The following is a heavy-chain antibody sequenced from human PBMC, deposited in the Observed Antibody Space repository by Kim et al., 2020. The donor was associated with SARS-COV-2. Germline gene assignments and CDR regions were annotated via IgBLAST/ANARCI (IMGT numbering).Heavy chain of an antibody. V-gene: IGHV3-48*01. J-gene: IGHJ4*01. D-gene: IGHD4-17*01. CDR1: GFTFSSYS. CDR3: AGDKTTVTIYERVLGNY. Sequence: GGSLRLSCAASGFTFSSYSMNWVRQAPGKGLEWVSYISSSSSTIYYADSVKGRFTISRDNAKNSLYLQLNSLRAEDTAVYYCAGDKTTVTIYERVLGNY. CDR2: ISSSSSTI.